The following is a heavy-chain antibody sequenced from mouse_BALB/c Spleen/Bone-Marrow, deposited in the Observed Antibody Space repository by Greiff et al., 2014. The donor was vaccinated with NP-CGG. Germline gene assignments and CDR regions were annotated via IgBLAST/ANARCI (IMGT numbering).Heavy chain of an antibody. CDR3: VRQVRLFYAMDY. D-gene: IGHD2-14*01. CDR1: GYTFTDYY. V-gene: IGHV1-84*02. CDR2: IYPGSGNT. Sequence: QVHVKQSGPELVKPGASVKISCKASGYTFTDYYINWVKQKPGQGLEWIGWIYPGSGNTKYNEKFKGKATLTVDTSSSTAYMQLSSLTSEDTAVYFCVRQVRLFYAMDYWGQGTLVTVSS. J-gene: IGHJ4*01.